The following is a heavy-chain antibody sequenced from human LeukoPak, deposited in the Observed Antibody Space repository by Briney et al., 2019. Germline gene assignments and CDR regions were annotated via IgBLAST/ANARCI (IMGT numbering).Heavy chain of an antibody. Sequence: GGSLRLSCAVSGFTFSSFAMSWVRQSPGKGREWVSGLSGSGDSTHYADFVKGRFNISRDNSKNTLYLQMNRLRAEDTAVYYCAKSPMDVWGKGTTVTVSS. J-gene: IGHJ6*03. CDR1: GFTFSSFA. CDR3: AKSPMDV. CDR2: LSGSGDST. V-gene: IGHV3-23*01.